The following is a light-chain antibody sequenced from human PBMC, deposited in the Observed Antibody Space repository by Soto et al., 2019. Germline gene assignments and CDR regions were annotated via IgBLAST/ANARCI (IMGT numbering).Light chain of an antibody. V-gene: IGKV1-12*01. CDR1: QFISSW. CDR3: QQANSFPIT. CDR2: AAS. Sequence: EIQMTKSPSAVSGSVGGRFTITCLASQFISSWVAWYQQKPGKAPKLLIYAASSLQSGVPSRFSGSGSGTDFTLTISSLQPEDFATYYCQQANSFPITFGQGTRLEI. J-gene: IGKJ5*01.